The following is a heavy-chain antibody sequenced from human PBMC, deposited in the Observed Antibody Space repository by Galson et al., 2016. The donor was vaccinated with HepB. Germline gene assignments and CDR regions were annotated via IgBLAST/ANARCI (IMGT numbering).Heavy chain of an antibody. D-gene: IGHD4-17*01. V-gene: IGHV3-21*01. J-gene: IGHJ3*02. CDR1: GFTFTDYT. Sequence: SLRLSCAASGFTFTDYTMNWFRLAPGQGLQWVSSISASHRFIHYVDSVKGRFAISRDNAKNSLYLQMNSLRAEDTAVYYCAKSATKQLRDVNAHDIWGQGTMVTVSS. CDR2: ISASHRFI. CDR3: AKSATKQLRDVNAHDI.